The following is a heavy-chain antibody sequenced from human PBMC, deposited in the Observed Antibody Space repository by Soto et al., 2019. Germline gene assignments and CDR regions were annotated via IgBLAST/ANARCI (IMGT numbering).Heavy chain of an antibody. CDR3: ARDPYGMDV. CDR2: IYSGGST. CDR1: GFTVRSNY. V-gene: IGHV3-53*01. Sequence: PGGSLRLSCAASGFTVRSNYMGWVRQAPGKGLEWVSVIYSGGSTYYADSVKGQFTISRDNSKNTLYLQMNSLRAEDTAVYYCARDPYGMDVWGQGTTVTVSS. J-gene: IGHJ6*02.